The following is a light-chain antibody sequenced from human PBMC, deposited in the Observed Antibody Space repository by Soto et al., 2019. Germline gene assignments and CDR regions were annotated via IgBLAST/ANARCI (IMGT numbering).Light chain of an antibody. Sequence: DIQMTQSPSTLSASVGDRVTITCRASQSISSWLAWYQQEPGKAPKLLIYKASNLESGVPSRFSGSGSGTEFTLTISSLQPDDFATYYCQQYNSYSATFGGGTKVEIK. CDR3: QQYNSYSAT. J-gene: IGKJ4*01. CDR1: QSISSW. V-gene: IGKV1-5*03. CDR2: KAS.